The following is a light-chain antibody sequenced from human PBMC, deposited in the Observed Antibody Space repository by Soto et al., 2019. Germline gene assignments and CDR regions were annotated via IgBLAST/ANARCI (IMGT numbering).Light chain of an antibody. CDR2: AAS. Sequence: TQSPATLSLSPGQRAALSCRASQSVGSYLAWYQQKPGKAPKLLIYAASSLQSGVPSRFSGSGSGTDFTLTISSLQPEDFATYYCQQANSFPITFGQGTRLEIK. J-gene: IGKJ5*01. CDR3: QQANSFPIT. V-gene: IGKV1-12*01. CDR1: QSVGSY.